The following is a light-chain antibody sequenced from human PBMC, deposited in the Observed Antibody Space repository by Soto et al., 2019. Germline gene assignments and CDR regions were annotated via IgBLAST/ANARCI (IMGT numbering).Light chain of an antibody. CDR1: QSISSW. CDR3: QQYNSYSLYT. CDR2: DAS. V-gene: IGKV1-5*01. J-gene: IGKJ2*01. Sequence: DIQITQSPSTLSASVGDRVTITCRASQSISSWLAWYQQKPRKAPKLLIYDASSLESGVPSRFSGSGSGTEFTLTISSLQPDDFATYYCQQYNSYSLYTFGQGTKVDIK.